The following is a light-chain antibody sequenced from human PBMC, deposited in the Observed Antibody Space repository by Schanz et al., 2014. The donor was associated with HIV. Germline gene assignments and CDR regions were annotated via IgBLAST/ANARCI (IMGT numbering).Light chain of an antibody. J-gene: IGLJ2*01. Sequence: QAVVTQESSLTVSPGGTVTLTCGSSTGAVTSGHYAYWFQQKPGQAPRTLISDTSNKHSWTPARFSGSLLRGKAALTLSGAQPEDEADYYCLLSYTGAREVVFGGGTKLTVL. V-gene: IGLV7-46*01. CDR2: DTS. CDR1: TGAVTSGHY. CDR3: LLSYTGAREVV.